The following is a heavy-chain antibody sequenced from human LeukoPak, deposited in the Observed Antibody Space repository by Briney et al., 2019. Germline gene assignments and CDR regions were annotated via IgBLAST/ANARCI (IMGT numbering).Heavy chain of an antibody. D-gene: IGHD2-15*01. J-gene: IGHJ4*02. Sequence: ASVKVSCKASGYTFTSYAMHWVRQAPGQRLEWMGWINAGNGNTKYSQKFQGRVTITRDTSASTAYMELSRLRSDDTAVYYCARGPPGSIDGGGVFDYWGQGTLVTVSS. V-gene: IGHV1-3*01. CDR3: ARGPPGSIDGGGVFDY. CDR2: INAGNGNT. CDR1: GYTFTSYA.